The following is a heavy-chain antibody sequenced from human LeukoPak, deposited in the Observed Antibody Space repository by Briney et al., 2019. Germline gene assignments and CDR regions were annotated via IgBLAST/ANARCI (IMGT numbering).Heavy chain of an antibody. CDR3: ARARLGDCSSTSCLGVYYYMDV. CDR1: GFTFSSYS. CDR2: ISSSSSYI. D-gene: IGHD2-2*03. J-gene: IGHJ6*03. V-gene: IGHV3-21*01. Sequence: GGSLRLFCAASGFTFSSYSMNWVRQAPGKGLEGVSSISSSSSYIYYADSVKGRFTISRDNAKKSLYLQMNSLRAEDTAVYYCARARLGDCSSTSCLGVYYYMDVWGKGTTVAVSS.